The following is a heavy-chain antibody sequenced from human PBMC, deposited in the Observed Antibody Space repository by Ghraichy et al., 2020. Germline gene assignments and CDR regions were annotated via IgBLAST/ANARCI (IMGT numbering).Heavy chain of an antibody. V-gene: IGHV4-39*01. D-gene: IGHD5-12*01. CDR2: IYYSGTP. CDR1: GGSISSTNYY. Sequence: SETLSLTCTVSGGSISSTNYYWGWIRQPPGKGLEWVASIYYSGTPYYNPSLKSRVTIFVDTSKNQFSLMVRSVAAADTAVYYCARKSKSGHDGDFDYWGQGILVTVSS. CDR3: ARKSKSGHDGDFDY. J-gene: IGHJ4*02.